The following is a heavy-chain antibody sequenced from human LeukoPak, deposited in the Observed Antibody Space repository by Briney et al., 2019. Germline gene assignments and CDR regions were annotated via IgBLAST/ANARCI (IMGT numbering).Heavy chain of an antibody. Sequence: VGSLRLSCAASVFSFNTFWMHCVRQAPGEGLVWVSRLNEDGGITDYADFAKGRFTISRGNARNTLYLQMNSLSADDTAVYYCTRDIGGRWAYWGQGTLVTVSS. CDR1: VFSFNTFW. V-gene: IGHV3-74*01. CDR2: LNEDGGIT. D-gene: IGHD3-16*01. J-gene: IGHJ4*02. CDR3: TRDIGGRWAY.